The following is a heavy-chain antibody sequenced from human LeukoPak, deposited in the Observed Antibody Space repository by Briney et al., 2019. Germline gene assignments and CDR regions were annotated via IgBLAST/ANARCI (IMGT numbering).Heavy chain of an antibody. CDR1: GYTFTSYG. Sequence: EASVKVSCKASGYTFTSYGISWVRQAPEQGLEWMGWISAYNGNTNYAQKLQGRVTMTTDTSTSTAYMELRSLRSDDTAVYYCARVGIVVVPAAIGDYYGMDVWGQGTTVTVSS. V-gene: IGHV1-18*01. CDR3: ARVGIVVVPAAIGDYYGMDV. D-gene: IGHD2-2*01. J-gene: IGHJ6*02. CDR2: ISAYNGNT.